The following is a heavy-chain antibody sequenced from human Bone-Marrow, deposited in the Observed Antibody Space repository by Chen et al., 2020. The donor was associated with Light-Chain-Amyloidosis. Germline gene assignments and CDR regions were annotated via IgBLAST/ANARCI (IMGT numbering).Heavy chain of an antibody. Sequence: QVQLQESGPGLVKPSETLSPTCTVPGGSIRSYYWSWIRQPPGKGLEWIGYIYYSGSTNYNPSLKSRVTISVDTSKNQFSLKLSSVTAADTAVYYCARERYYGSGKGWFDPWGQGTLVTVSS. CDR2: IYYSGST. D-gene: IGHD3-10*01. V-gene: IGHV4-59*01. CDR1: GGSIRSYY. CDR3: ARERYYGSGKGWFDP. J-gene: IGHJ5*02.